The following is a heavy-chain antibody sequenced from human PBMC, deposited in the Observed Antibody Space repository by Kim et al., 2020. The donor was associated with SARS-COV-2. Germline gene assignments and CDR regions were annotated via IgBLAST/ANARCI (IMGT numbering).Heavy chain of an antibody. CDR1: GFTFSIYG. CDR3: AKDFLYYYGSGSYYNLGMDV. CDR2: IWYDGSNK. D-gene: IGHD3-10*01. J-gene: IGHJ6*02. V-gene: IGHV3-33*06. Sequence: GSLRLSCAASGFTFSIYGMHWVRQAPGKGLEWVAVIWYDGSNKYYADSVKGRFTISRDNSKNTLYLQMNSLRAEDTAVYYCAKDFLYYYGSGSYYNLGMDVWGQGTTVTVSS.